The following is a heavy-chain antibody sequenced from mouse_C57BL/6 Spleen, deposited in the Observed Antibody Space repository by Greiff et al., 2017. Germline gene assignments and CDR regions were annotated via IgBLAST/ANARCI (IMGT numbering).Heavy chain of an antibody. Sequence: EVQRVESGGGLVKPGGSLKLSCAASGFTFSSYAMSWVRQTPEKRLEWVATISDGGSYTYYPDNVKGRFTISRDNAKNNLYLQMSHLKSEDTAMYYCARDSNYEAMDYWGQGTSVTVSS. CDR1: GFTFSSYA. J-gene: IGHJ4*01. V-gene: IGHV5-4*01. CDR2: ISDGGSYT. D-gene: IGHD2-5*01. CDR3: ARDSNYEAMDY.